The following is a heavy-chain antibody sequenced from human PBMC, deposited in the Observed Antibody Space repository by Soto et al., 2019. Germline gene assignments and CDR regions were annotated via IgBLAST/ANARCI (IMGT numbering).Heavy chain of an antibody. D-gene: IGHD4-4*01. CDR3: ASATSNYQTFEH. V-gene: IGHV4-59*01. CDR1: GDSMSSYY. J-gene: IGHJ4*02. CDR2: IYYSGST. Sequence: PSETLSLTCTVSGDSMSSYYWSWIRQPPGKGLEWIGYIYYSGSTTYTPSLRSRVTMSVDTSKNQFSLRLSSVTAADTAVYYCASATSNYQTFEHWGQGTQVTVSS.